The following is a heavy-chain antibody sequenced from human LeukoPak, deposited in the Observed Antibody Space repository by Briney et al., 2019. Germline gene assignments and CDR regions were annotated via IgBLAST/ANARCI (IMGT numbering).Heavy chain of an antibody. Sequence: QTGGSLRLSCAASGFIFSSHGMNWVRQAPGKGLEWVSGISPSGDITYYADSVKGRFTISRDNAKNSLYLQMNTLRAEDTAVYYCARDLVWFGEPKGYYNYMDVWGKGTTVTVSS. CDR3: ARDLVWFGEPKGYYNYMDV. D-gene: IGHD3-10*01. CDR2: ISPSGDIT. V-gene: IGHV3-23*01. J-gene: IGHJ6*03. CDR1: GFIFSSHG.